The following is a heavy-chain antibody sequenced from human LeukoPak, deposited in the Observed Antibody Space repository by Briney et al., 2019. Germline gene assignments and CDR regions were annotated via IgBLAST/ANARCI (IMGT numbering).Heavy chain of an antibody. CDR1: XXTFSNYA. V-gene: IGHV3-23*01. D-gene: IGHD2-8*01. CDR3: GGTSGPSV. CDR2: ITGSGGRT. Sequence: GGSLRLSCAVSXXTFSNYAMSWVRQAPXXGLEWVSSITGSGGRTYYADSVKGRFTISRDNSKNTLYLQMNSLRAEDTAVYYCGGTSGPSVGGQGTLVTVSS. J-gene: IGHJ4*02.